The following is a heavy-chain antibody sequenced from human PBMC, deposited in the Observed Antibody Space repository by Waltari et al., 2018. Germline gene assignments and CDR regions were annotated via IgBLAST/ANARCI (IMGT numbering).Heavy chain of an antibody. CDR3: ARDSPLREDFWSGYYMGDY. D-gene: IGHD3-3*01. CDR1: GFTFSSYA. Sequence: QVQLVESGGGVVQPGRSLRLSCAASGFTFSSYAMHWVRQAPGQGLEWVAVISYDGSNKYYADSVKGRFTISSDNSTNTLYLQMNSLRAEDTAVYYCARDSPLREDFWSGYYMGDYWGQGTLVTVSS. V-gene: IGHV3-30-3*01. J-gene: IGHJ4*02. CDR2: ISYDGSNK.